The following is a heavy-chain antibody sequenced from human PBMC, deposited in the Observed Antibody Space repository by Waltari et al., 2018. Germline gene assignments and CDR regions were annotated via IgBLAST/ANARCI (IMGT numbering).Heavy chain of an antibody. CDR2: IYPGDSDS. J-gene: IGHJ5*02. D-gene: IGHD3-16*01. V-gene: IGHV5-51*01. Sequence: ERQLVQSGADVKKPGEPLRIPCRDSGYGFVSEWTDWVRKRPGKGLEWMGHIYPGDSDSRYNPSFQGQVTISADKSASTVYLQWSSLKTSDSAIYYCARRIMTGEGTTLNWLDPWGQGTLVTVSS. CDR1: GYGFVSEW. CDR3: ARRIMTGEGTTLNWLDP.